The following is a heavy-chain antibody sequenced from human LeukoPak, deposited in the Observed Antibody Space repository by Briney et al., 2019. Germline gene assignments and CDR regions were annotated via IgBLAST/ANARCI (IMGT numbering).Heavy chain of an antibody. Sequence: MASETLSLTCAVYGGSFSGYYWSWIRQPPGKGLEWIGEINHSGSTNYNPSLKSRVTVSVDTSKNQFSLKLSSVTAADTAVYYCARGNSGSYLGAFDIWGQGTMVTVSS. CDR1: GGSFSGYY. V-gene: IGHV4-34*01. J-gene: IGHJ3*02. D-gene: IGHD1-26*01. CDR2: INHSGST. CDR3: ARGNSGSYLGAFDI.